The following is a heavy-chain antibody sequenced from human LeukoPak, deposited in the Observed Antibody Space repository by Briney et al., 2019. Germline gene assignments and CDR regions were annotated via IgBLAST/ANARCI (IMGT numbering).Heavy chain of an antibody. V-gene: IGHV1-2*02. CDR2: INPNSGGT. J-gene: IGHJ5*02. D-gene: IGHD1-26*01. Sequence: GASVKVSCKASGYTFTGYYMHWGRQAPGQGLEWMGWINPNSGGTNYAQKFQGRVTMTRDTSISTVYMELSSLRSDDTAVYYCTRDFWSVAGAGPGFDPWGQGTLVIVSS. CDR1: GYTFTGYY. CDR3: TRDFWSVAGAGPGFDP.